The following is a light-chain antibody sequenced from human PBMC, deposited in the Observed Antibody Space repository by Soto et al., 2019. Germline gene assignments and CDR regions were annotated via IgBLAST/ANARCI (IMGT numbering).Light chain of an antibody. CDR3: QQYNNWPPT. J-gene: IGKJ5*01. CDR2: GAS. Sequence: EILMTQSPATLSVSPGERATLSCRASQSVSSNLAWYQQKPCQAPRLLIYGASTRATGIPARFSGSGSGTEFTLTISSLQPEDFAVYYCQQYNNWPPTFGQGTRLEIK. CDR1: QSVSSN. V-gene: IGKV3-15*01.